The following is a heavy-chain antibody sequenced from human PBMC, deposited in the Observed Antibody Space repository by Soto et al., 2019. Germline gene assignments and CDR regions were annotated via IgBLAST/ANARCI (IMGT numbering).Heavy chain of an antibody. D-gene: IGHD3-3*01. CDR2: IIPIFGTA. CDR1: GGTFSSYA. CDR3: ARLTDFWSGYYREVGWFDP. V-gene: IGHV1-69*13. Sequence: GASVKVSCKASGGTFSSYAISWVRQAPGQGLEWMGGIIPIFGTANYAQKFQGRVTITADESTSTAYMELSSLRSEDTAVYYCARLTDFWSGYYREVGWFDPWGQGTLVTVSS. J-gene: IGHJ5*02.